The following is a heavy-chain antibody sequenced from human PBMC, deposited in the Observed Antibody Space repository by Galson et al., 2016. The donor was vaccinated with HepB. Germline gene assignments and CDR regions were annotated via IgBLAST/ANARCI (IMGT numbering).Heavy chain of an antibody. CDR2: IGKGGDT. V-gene: IGHV3-13*01. CDR3: AKDPSQKYYFDY. J-gene: IGHJ4*02. CDR1: GFTLSTYD. Sequence: SLRLSCAASGFTLSTYDIQWVRQGTGKGLQWVSSIGKGGDTHYLGSVKGRFIISRENAKNSVYLQMNSLRAEDTAVYYCAKDPSQKYYFDYWGQGTLVTVSS.